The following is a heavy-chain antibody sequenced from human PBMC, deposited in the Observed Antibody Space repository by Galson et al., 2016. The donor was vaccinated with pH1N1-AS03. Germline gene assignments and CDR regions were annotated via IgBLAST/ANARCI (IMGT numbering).Heavy chain of an antibody. CDR1: GDSFTGYW. CDR2: IDLSDSYT. V-gene: IGHV5-10-1*01. J-gene: IGHJ4*02. D-gene: IGHD3-10*01. CDR3: ASYCSGSSPFDY. Sequence: QSGAEVKKPGESLRISCKASGDSFTGYWINWVRQMPGKGLEWMGRIDLSDSYTNYSPSFQGHVTISADKSIATAYLQWNSLKASDTAVYYCASYCSGSSPFDYWGQGTLVTVSS.